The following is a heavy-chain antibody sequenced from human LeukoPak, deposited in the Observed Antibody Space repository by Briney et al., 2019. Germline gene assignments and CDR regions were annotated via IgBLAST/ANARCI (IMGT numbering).Heavy chain of an antibody. J-gene: IGHJ3*02. CDR2: ISGSGGST. D-gene: IGHD3-22*01. Sequence: QPGGSLRLXCAASGFTFSSYAMSWVRQAPGKELEWVSAISGSGGSTYYADSVKGRFTISRDNSKNTLYLQMNSLRAEDTAVYYCAKAYLEPPVYYYDSSGYYNRAFDIWGQGTMVTVSS. V-gene: IGHV3-23*01. CDR1: GFTFSSYA. CDR3: AKAYLEPPVYYYDSSGYYNRAFDI.